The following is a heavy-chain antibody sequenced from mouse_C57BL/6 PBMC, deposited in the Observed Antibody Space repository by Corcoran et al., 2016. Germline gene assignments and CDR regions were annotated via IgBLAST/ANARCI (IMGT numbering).Heavy chain of an antibody. V-gene: IGHV1-26*01. D-gene: IGHD2-3*01. J-gene: IGHJ2*01. CDR1: GYTFTDYY. CDR3: ARLGGYYYVDY. Sequence: EVQLQQSGPELVKPGASVKISCKASGYTFTDYYMNWVKQSHGKSLEWIGDINPNNGGTSYNQKFKGKATLTVDKSSSTAYMELRSLTSEDSAVYYCARLGGYYYVDYWGQGTTLTVSS. CDR2: INPNNGGT.